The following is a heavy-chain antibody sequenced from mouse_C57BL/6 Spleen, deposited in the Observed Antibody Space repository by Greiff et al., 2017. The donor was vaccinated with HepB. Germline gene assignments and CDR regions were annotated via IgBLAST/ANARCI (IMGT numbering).Heavy chain of an antibody. V-gene: IGHV1-52*01. CDR3: ARSNDYDGAWFAY. CDR1: GYTFTSYW. CDR2: IDPSDSET. Sequence: QVQLQQPGAELVRPGSSVKLSCKASGYTFTSYWMHWVKQRPIQGLEWIGNIDPSDSETHYNQKFKDKATLTVDNSSSTAYMQLSSLTSEDSAVYYCARSNDYDGAWFAYWGQGTLVTVSA. D-gene: IGHD2-4*01. J-gene: IGHJ3*01.